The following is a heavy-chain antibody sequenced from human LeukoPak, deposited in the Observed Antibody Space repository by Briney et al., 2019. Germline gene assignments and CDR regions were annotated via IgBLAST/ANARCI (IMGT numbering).Heavy chain of an antibody. CDR1: GGTFSSYA. Sequence: SVKVSCKASGGTFSSYAISWVRQAPGQGLEWMGGIIPIFGTANYAQKFQGRVTITADESTSTAYMELSSLRSEDTAVYYCARPIGYYSSGTLQFQHWGQGTLVTVSS. CDR3: ARPIGYYSSGTLQFQH. CDR2: IIPIFGTA. J-gene: IGHJ1*01. D-gene: IGHD3-10*01. V-gene: IGHV1-69*13.